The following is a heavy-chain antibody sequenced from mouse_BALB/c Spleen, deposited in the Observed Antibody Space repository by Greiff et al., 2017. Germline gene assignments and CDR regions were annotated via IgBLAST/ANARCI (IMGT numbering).Heavy chain of an antibody. CDR1: GYSITSGYY. J-gene: IGHJ3*01. CDR2: ISYDGSN. Sequence: EVKLMESGPGLVKPSQSLSLTCSVTGYSITSGYYWNWIRQFPGNKLEWMGYISYDGSNNYNPSLKNRISITRDTSKNQFFLKLNSVTTEDTATYYCAANWAFAYWGQGTLVTVSA. D-gene: IGHD4-1*02. CDR3: AANWAFAY. V-gene: IGHV3-6*02.